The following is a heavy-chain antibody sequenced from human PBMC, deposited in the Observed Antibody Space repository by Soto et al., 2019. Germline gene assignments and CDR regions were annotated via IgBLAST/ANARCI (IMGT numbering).Heavy chain of an antibody. CDR2: IDPTDSYT. D-gene: IGHD3-22*01. J-gene: IGHJ3*02. CDR3: ARYLPYHQKRVLITPLDAFDI. V-gene: IGHV5-10-1*01. CDR1: GYSFTTYW. Sequence: GESLKISCQASGYSFTTYWISWVRQMPGKGLECMGRIDPTDSYTDYGPSFEGHVTMSVDRSINTAYLEWSSLKASDSAMYYCARYLPYHQKRVLITPLDAFDIWGQGTMVTVSS.